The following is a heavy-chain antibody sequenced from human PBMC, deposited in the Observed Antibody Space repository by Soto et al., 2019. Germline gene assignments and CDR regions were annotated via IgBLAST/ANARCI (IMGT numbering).Heavy chain of an antibody. V-gene: IGHV3-53*01. D-gene: IGHD3-22*01. CDR1: GFTVSSNY. J-gene: IGHJ3*02. CDR3: AREDASGYLDAFDI. Sequence: LRLSCAASGFTVSSNYMSWVRQAPGKGLEWVSVIYSGGSTYYADSVKGRFTISRDNSKNTLYLQMNSLRAEDTAVYYCAREDASGYLDAFDIWGQGTMVTVSS. CDR2: IYSGGST.